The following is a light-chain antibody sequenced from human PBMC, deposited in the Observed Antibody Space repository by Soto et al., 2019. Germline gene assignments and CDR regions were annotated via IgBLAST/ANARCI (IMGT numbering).Light chain of an antibody. CDR3: HQYATPSYT. Sequence: IVLTQSPGTLSLSPGERASLSCRASQSVLSNSLAWYQQKPGQPPRLLISGASSRATGIPDRFSGGGSETDFTLTSSRLEPADFAVYYCHQYATPSYTFGQGTKLEI. J-gene: IGKJ2*01. CDR1: QSVLSNS. V-gene: IGKV3-20*01. CDR2: GAS.